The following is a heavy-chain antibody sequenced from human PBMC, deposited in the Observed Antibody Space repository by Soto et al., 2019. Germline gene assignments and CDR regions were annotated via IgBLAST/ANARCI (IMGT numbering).Heavy chain of an antibody. CDR1: GFTFANYA. CDR3: AKRDFYDSNGYYYFYYFDN. CDR2: ISNSGGST. D-gene: IGHD3-22*01. Sequence: EVRLLESGGGLIQPGGSVRLSCAASGFTFANYAMSWVRQAPGKGLEWVSGISNSGGSTYYADSVKGRFTISRDNSKNTLSLQMYSLRAEDTAVYYCAKRDFYDSNGYYYFYYFDNWGQGTLVTVSS. V-gene: IGHV3-23*01. J-gene: IGHJ4*02.